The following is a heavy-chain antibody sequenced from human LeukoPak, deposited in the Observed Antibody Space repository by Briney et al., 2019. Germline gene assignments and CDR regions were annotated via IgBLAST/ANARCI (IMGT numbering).Heavy chain of an antibody. D-gene: IGHD3-10*01. CDR1: GFSFSSYA. V-gene: IGHV3-23*01. CDR2: MSSSDDGR. J-gene: IGHJ4*02. CDR3: AKIEPKPMVRGVIIWGGNYFDY. Sequence: GGSLRLSCATSGFSFSSYAMSWVRQAPGKGLEWVSAMSSSDDGRYYAASVRGRFTISRDTSRSTLYLQMNSLRAEDAAVYYWAKIEPKPMVRGVIIWGGNYFDYWGQGTLVTVSS.